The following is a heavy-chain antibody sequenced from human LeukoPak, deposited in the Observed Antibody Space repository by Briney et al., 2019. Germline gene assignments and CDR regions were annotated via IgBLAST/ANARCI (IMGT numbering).Heavy chain of an antibody. CDR2: INWNGGST. D-gene: IGHD2-2*01. Sequence: GGSLRLSCAASGFIFDDYGMSWVRQAPGKGLEWVFGINWNGGSTGYADSVEGRFTISRDNAKTSLYLQMNSLRAEDTALYYCATYCSRTSCSIDHWGQGTLVTVSS. CDR1: GFIFDDYG. V-gene: IGHV3-20*04. J-gene: IGHJ4*02. CDR3: ATYCSRTSCSIDH.